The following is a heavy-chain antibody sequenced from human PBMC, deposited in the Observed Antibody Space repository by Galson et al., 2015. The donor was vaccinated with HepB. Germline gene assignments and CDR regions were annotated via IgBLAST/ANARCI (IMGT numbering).Heavy chain of an antibody. CDR1: GFGFSDYG. J-gene: IGHJ4*02. CDR2: ITKNGDNT. Sequence: SLRLSCAAPGFGFSDYGMHWVRQAPGKGLEYVSTITKNGDNTYYADSLKGRFTISRDNSKNTLYLQMSGLRVEDTALYYCVKDGTATMTHLDYWGQGTLVTVSS. CDR3: VKDGTATMTHLDY. D-gene: IGHD5-12*01. V-gene: IGHV3-64D*06.